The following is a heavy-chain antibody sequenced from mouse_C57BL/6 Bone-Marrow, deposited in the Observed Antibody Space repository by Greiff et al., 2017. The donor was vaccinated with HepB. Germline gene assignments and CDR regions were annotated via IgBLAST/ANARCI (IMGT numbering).Heavy chain of an antibody. V-gene: IGHV1-69*01. CDR3: ERRGFPDY. Sequence: QVQLQQPGAELVMPGASVKLSCKASGYTFTSYWMHWVKQRPGQGLEWIGEIDPSDSYTNYNQKFKGKSTLTVDKSSSTAYMQLSSLTSEDSAVYYCERRGFPDYGGKGTTLTVS. CDR2: IDPSDSYT. J-gene: IGHJ2*01. CDR1: GYTFTSYW.